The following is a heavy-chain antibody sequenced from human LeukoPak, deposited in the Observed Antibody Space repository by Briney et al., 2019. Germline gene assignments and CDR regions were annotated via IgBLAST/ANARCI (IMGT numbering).Heavy chain of an antibody. V-gene: IGHV6-1*01. CDR3: VMSLAAAGATWFDL. J-gene: IGHJ5*02. CDR1: GDTVSSNSAA. Sequence: SQTLSLTCAISGDTVSSNSAAWNCIRQSPARGLEWLGRTYFRDKWYNDYADSVRSRITIGPDTSRNQFSLQLKSVTPEDTAVYYCVMSLAAAGATWFDLWGQGTLVTVSA. CDR2: TYFRDKWYN. D-gene: IGHD1-14*01.